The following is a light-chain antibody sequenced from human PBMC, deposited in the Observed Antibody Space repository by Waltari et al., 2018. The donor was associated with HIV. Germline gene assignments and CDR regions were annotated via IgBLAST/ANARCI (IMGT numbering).Light chain of an antibody. CDR3: QQYDSFPYT. CDR2: KAS. V-gene: IGKV1-5*03. J-gene: IGKJ2*01. Sequence: DIQMTQSPSTLSASIGDRVTITCRASQSISSWLAWYQQRSGKATKVLIYKASSLESGVPSRFSGSGSGTEFALTISSLQPEDFATYYCQQYDSFPYTFGQGTKLEIK. CDR1: QSISSW.